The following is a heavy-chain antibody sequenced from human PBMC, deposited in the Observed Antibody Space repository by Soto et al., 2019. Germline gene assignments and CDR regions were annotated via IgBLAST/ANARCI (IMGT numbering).Heavy chain of an antibody. CDR1: GGSFSGYY. J-gene: IGHJ3*02. D-gene: IGHD2-8*01. CDR2: INHSGST. Sequence: PSETLSLTCAVYGGSFSGYYWSWILQPPWKGLEWIGEINHSGSTNYNPSLKSRVTISVDTSKNQFSLKLSSVTAAGTAVYYCARVRRMLSSAFDIWGQGTMVTVSS. V-gene: IGHV4-34*01. CDR3: ARVRRMLSSAFDI.